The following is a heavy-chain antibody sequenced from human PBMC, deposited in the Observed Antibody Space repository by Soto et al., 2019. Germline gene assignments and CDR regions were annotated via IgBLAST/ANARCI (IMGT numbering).Heavy chain of an antibody. Sequence: EVQLLESGGGLVQPGGSLRLSCAASGFSFSSYAMSWVRQAPGKGLEWVSAISDSGGSTYYADSVKGRFTISRDNSKNTLYLQMNSLRAEDTAVYYCAKVKYGDYESDYWGQGTLVTVSS. CDR3: AKVKYGDYESDY. CDR1: GFSFSSYA. V-gene: IGHV3-23*01. CDR2: ISDSGGST. D-gene: IGHD4-17*01. J-gene: IGHJ4*02.